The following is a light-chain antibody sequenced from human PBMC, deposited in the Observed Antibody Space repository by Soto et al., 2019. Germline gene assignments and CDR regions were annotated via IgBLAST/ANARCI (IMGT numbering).Light chain of an antibody. J-gene: IGLJ2*01. Sequence: VLTQPPSVSGAPGQRVTISCTGSSSNIGAGYDVHWYQQLPGTAPKLLIYGNSNRPSGVPDRFSGSKSGTSASLAITGLQAEDEADYYCQSYDSSLSGVVFGGGTKVTVL. CDR2: GNS. V-gene: IGLV1-40*01. CDR3: QSYDSSLSGVV. CDR1: SSNIGAGYD.